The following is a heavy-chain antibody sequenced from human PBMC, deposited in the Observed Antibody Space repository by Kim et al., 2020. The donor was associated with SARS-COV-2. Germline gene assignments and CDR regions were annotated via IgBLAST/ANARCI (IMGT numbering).Heavy chain of an antibody. CDR3: ARGRLLWFGELFDY. D-gene: IGHD3-10*01. Sequence: GGSLRLSCAASGFTFSSYAMHWVRQAPGKGPEWVAVISYDGSNKYYADSVKGRFTISRDNSKNTLYLQMNSLRAEDTAVYYCARGRLLWFGELFDYWGQG. J-gene: IGHJ4*02. CDR1: GFTFSSYA. CDR2: ISYDGSNK. V-gene: IGHV3-30*04.